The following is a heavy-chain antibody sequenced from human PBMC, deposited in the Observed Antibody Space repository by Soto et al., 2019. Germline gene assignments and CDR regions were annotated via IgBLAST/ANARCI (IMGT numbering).Heavy chain of an antibody. CDR1: GYTFTSYG. CDR2: ISAYNGNT. J-gene: IGHJ6*02. V-gene: IGHV1-18*01. CDR3: AGASGYDYYYYYGMDV. Sequence: QVQLVQSGAEVKKPGASVKVSCKASGYTFTSYGISWVRQAPGQGLEWMGWISAYNGNTNYAQKLQGRVTMTTDTSTSTAYMDLRSLRSDDTAVYYCAGASGYDYYYYYGMDVWGQGTTVTVSS. D-gene: IGHD5-12*01.